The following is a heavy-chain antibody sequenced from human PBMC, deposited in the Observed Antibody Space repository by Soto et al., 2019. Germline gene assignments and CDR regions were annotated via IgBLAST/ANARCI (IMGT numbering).Heavy chain of an antibody. J-gene: IGHJ5*02. CDR3: ATLPPRIVVVMTDLPT. Sequence: QLRESGPGLVKPSGTLSLTCFVSGASISSTYWWSWVRLTPRKRLEWIGKIYHTGATSYNPSLQNRDTISLDKSNNQFSLRLTSMTAADTAVYYCATLPPRIVVVMTDLPTWGQGTLVTVSS. D-gene: IGHD2-15*01. CDR2: IYHTGAT. CDR1: GASISSTYW. V-gene: IGHV4-4*02.